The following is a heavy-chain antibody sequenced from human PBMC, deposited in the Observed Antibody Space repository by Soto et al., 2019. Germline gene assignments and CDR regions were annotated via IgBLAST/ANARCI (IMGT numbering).Heavy chain of an antibody. CDR3: ARALGRWLQFHY. CDR2: IHHSGST. CDR1: GGSISSSNW. J-gene: IGHJ4*02. Sequence: QVQLQESGPGLVKPSGTLSLTCALSGGSISSSNWWSWVRQPPGKGLEWIGEIHHSGSTNYNPSLKSRVTILVDKSKNQFSLKMTSVTAADTAVYYCARALGRWLQFHYWGQGILVTVSS. D-gene: IGHD5-12*01. V-gene: IGHV4-4*02.